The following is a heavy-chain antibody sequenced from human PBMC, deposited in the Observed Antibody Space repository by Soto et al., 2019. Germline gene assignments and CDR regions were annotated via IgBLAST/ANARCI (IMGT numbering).Heavy chain of an antibody. J-gene: IGHJ5*02. CDR3: ARDPVKGDYYDSSGYYFGPNWFDP. Sequence: PGGSLRLSCAASGFTFSIYGMHWVRHAPGKGLEWVAVIWYDGSNKYYADSVKGRFTISRDNSKNTLYLQMNSLRAEDTAVYYCARDPVKGDYYDSSGYYFGPNWFDPWGQGTLVTVSS. V-gene: IGHV3-33*01. CDR1: GFTFSIYG. CDR2: IWYDGSNK. D-gene: IGHD3-22*01.